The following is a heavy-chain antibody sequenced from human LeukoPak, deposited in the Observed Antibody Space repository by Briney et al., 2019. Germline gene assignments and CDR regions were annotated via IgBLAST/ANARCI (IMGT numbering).Heavy chain of an antibody. J-gene: IGHJ3*02. CDR3: ARATYYYDSSGRTDAFDI. Sequence: PSETLSLTCTVSGGSISSGSYYWSWIRQPAGKGLEWIGRIYTSGSTNYNPSLKSRVTISVDTSMNQFSLKLSSVTAADTAVYYCARATYYYDSSGRTDAFDIWGQGTMVTVSS. CDR1: GGSISSGSYY. CDR2: IYTSGST. D-gene: IGHD3-22*01. V-gene: IGHV4-61*02.